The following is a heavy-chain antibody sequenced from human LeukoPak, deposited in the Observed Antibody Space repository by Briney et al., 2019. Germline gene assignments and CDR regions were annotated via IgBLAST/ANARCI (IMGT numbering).Heavy chain of an antibody. CDR3: VRYYYESSGYRRYFDY. V-gene: IGHV3-64D*06. CDR1: GFTFSSHW. CDR2: ISTTGGTT. Sequence: PGGSLRLSCAASGFTFSSHWMHWVRQAPGKGLEYVSAISTTGGTTYYADSVKGRFTIFRDNSKNTLYLQMSSLRAEDTAVYYCVRYYYESSGYRRYFDYWGQGTLVTVSS. J-gene: IGHJ4*02. D-gene: IGHD3-22*01.